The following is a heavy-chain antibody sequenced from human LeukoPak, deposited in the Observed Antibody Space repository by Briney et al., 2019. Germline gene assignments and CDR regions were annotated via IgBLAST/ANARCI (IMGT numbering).Heavy chain of an antibody. D-gene: IGHD3-22*01. V-gene: IGHV4-39*01. CDR1: GGSISSSSYY. Sequence: SETLSLTCTVSGGSISSSSYYWGWIRQPPGKGLEWIGSIYYSGSTYYNPSLKSRVTISVDTSKNQFSLKLSSVTAADTAVYYCARGMDSSGYYALDYWGQGTLVTVSS. J-gene: IGHJ4*02. CDR3: ARGMDSSGYYALDY. CDR2: IYYSGST.